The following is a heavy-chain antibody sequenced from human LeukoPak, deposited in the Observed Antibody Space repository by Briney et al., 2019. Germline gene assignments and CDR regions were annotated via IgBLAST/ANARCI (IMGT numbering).Heavy chain of an antibody. CDR2: INAGNGNT. Sequence: ASVKVSCKASGYTFTRYAMHWVRQAPGQRLEWMGWINAGNGNTKYSQKFQGRVTITRDTSASTAYMELSSLRSEDTAVYYCARDRSPYPLIAEGSYDYWGQGTLVTVSS. J-gene: IGHJ4*02. CDR3: ARDRSPYPLIAEGSYDY. V-gene: IGHV1-3*01. CDR1: GYTFTRYA. D-gene: IGHD6-13*01.